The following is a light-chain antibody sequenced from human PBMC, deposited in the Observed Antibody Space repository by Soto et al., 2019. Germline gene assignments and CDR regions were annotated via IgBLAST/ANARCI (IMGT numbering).Light chain of an antibody. Sequence: DIQMTQSPSTLPASVGDRVTITCRASQSISSWLAWYQQKPGKAPKLLIYKASTLESGVPLRFSGSASGTEFTLTISSLQPDDFATYYCQQYNSYPLTFGGGTKVDIK. J-gene: IGKJ4*01. CDR1: QSISSW. CDR2: KAS. CDR3: QQYNSYPLT. V-gene: IGKV1-5*03.